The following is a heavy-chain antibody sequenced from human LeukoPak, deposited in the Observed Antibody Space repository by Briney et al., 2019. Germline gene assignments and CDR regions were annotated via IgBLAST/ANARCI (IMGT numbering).Heavy chain of an antibody. CDR1: GFTFSSTW. CDR2: ITSDGRTT. J-gene: IGHJ4*02. CDR3: VRDRYYVPDY. Sequence: GGSLRLSCVASGFTFSSTWMHWFRQGAGEGLVWLSRITSDGRTTIYADSVEGRFTISRDNAKNTLYLQMNSLRVEDTAVYYCVRDRYYVPDYWGQGTLVTVSS. D-gene: IGHD3-10*02. V-gene: IGHV3-74*01.